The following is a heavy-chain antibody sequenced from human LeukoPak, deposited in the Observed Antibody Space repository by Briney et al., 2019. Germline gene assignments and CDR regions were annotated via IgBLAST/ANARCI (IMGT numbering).Heavy chain of an antibody. CDR2: INSGSSFI. CDR3: ARAVDTTTDYFDY. Sequence: PGGSLRLSCAASGSTFSSYSMNWVRQAPGKGLEWVSYINSGSSFIYYADSVKGRFTISRDNAKNSLYLQMNSLRAEDTAVYYCARAVDTTTDYFDYWGQGTLVTVSS. V-gene: IGHV3-48*01. CDR1: GSTFSSYS. D-gene: IGHD5-18*01. J-gene: IGHJ4*02.